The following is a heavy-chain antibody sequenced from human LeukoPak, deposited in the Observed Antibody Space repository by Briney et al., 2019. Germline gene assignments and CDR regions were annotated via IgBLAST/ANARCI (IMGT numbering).Heavy chain of an antibody. CDR2: ISSDGSTSST. V-gene: IGHV3-74*01. CDR1: GFTFTSYW. Sequence: AGGSLRLSCAASGFTFTSYWMHWVRHAPGKGLVWVSRISSDGSTSSTSYADSVKGRFTISRDNAKNTLYLQMNSLRAEDTAVYYCAVSRFGVVTYWGQGTLVTVSS. CDR3: AVSRFGVVTY. D-gene: IGHD3-3*01. J-gene: IGHJ4*02.